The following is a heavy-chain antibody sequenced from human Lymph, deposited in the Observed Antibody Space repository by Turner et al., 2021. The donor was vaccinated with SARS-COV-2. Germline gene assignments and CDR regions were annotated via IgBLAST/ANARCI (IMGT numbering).Heavy chain of an antibody. D-gene: IGHD6-6*01. J-gene: IGHJ4*02. CDR1: GFTFDDFA. CDR3: AKDRWGEHLVRLIDY. V-gene: IGHV3-9*01. Sequence: VQLVESGGGLVQPGRSLRPSCAASGFTFDDFAMTWVRQAPGKCLEWVSGISWNSGSIGYAASVKGRFTISRDNAMNSLYLQMNSLRAEDTAFYYCAKDRWGEHLVRLIDYWGQGTLVTVSS. CDR2: ISWNSGSI.